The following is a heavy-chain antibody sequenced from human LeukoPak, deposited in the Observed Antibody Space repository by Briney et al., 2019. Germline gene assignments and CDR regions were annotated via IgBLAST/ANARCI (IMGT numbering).Heavy chain of an antibody. CDR1: GYTFSTYD. V-gene: IGHV1-8*03. CDR2: MNPNSGNT. CDR3: ARDYDILTGYYALDY. Sequence: GASVKVSCKTSGYTFSTYDINWVRQASGQGLEWMGWMNPNSGNTHYAQKFQGRVTITRNTSISTAYMELSSLRSEDTAVYYCARDYDILTGYYALDYWGQGTLVTVSS. J-gene: IGHJ4*02. D-gene: IGHD3-9*01.